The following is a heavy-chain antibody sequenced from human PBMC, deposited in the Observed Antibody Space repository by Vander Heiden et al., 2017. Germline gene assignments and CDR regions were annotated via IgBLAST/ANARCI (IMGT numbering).Heavy chain of an antibody. V-gene: IGHV3-30*18. Sequence: QVQLVESGGGVVQSGRSLRLSCAASGFTFSAFGMHWVRQAPGKGLEWVAVISYDGSNIYYADSVKGRFAVSRDNSKNTLYLQMNSLKTEDTAVYYCAKDQAQTSVADYWGQGTLVTVSS. CDR2: ISYDGSNI. D-gene: IGHD4-17*01. CDR1: GFTFSAFG. J-gene: IGHJ4*02. CDR3: AKDQAQTSVADY.